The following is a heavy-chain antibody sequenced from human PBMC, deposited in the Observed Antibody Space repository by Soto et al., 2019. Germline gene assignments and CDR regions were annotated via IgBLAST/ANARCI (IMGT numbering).Heavy chain of an antibody. J-gene: IGHJ4*02. V-gene: IGHV4-59*02. Sequence: SETLSLTCYVSGGSVSSFCWTWIRQSPGKGLEWIAYVCSSGSTNYNPSLESRVAISVDTSKNQFSLKLSSVTAADTAVYYCARGLVEDIVVVPAALYDYWGQGTLVTVSS. CDR3: ARGLVEDIVVVPAALYDY. CDR2: VCSSGST. CDR1: GGSVSSFC. D-gene: IGHD2-2*01.